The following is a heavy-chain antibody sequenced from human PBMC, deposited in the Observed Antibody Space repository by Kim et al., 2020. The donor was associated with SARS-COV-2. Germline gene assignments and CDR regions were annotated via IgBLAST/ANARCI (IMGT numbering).Heavy chain of an antibody. CDR2: IYHSGST. D-gene: IGHD6-19*01. CDR3: ARVHSSGDY. J-gene: IGHJ4*02. Sequence: SETLSLTCTVSGYSISSGYYWGWIRQPPGKGLEWIGSIYHSGSTYYNPSLKSRVTISVDTSKNQFSLKLSSVTAADTAVYYCARVHSSGDYWGQGTLVTV. V-gene: IGHV4-38-2*02. CDR1: GYSISSGYY.